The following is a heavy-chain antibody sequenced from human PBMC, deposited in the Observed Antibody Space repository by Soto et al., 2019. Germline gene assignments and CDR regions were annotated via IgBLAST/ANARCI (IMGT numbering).Heavy chain of an antibody. Sequence: SETLSVTCTVAGGSISSYYWSWIRKPPGKGLEWIGYIYYSGSTNYNPSLKSRVTISVDTSKNQFSLKLSSVTAADTAVYYCARQRLVSAADAFDIWGQGTMVTVSS. V-gene: IGHV4-59*08. J-gene: IGHJ3*02. CDR3: ARQRLVSAADAFDI. D-gene: IGHD2-2*01. CDR1: GGSISSYY. CDR2: IYYSGST.